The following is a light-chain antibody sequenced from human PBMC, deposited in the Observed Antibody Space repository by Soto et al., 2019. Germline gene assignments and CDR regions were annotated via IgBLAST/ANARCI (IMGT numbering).Light chain of an antibody. CDR2: EVS. Sequence: QSVLTQPASVSGSPGQSITISCTGTSSDVGGYNYVSWYQQHPGKAPKLMIYEVSNRPSGVSNRFSGSKSGNTASLTISGLQAEDEADYYCSSYTSSSTLDVFGTGTNVTLL. J-gene: IGLJ1*01. V-gene: IGLV2-14*01. CDR1: SSDVGGYNY. CDR3: SSYTSSSTLDV.